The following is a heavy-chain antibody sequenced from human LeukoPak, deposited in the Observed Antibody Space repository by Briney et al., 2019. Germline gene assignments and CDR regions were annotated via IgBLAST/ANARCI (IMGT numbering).Heavy chain of an antibody. CDR1: GFIFNNAW. CDR3: ATNAGQWLVPFDY. V-gene: IGHV3-23*01. CDR2: ISGSGGST. J-gene: IGHJ4*02. Sequence: GGSLRLSCAASGFIFNNAWMSWVRQAPGKGLEWVSVISGSGGSTYYAGSVKGRFTISRDISKNTVFLQMNSLRAEDTAVYYCATNAGQWLVPFDYWGQGTLVTVSS. D-gene: IGHD6-19*01.